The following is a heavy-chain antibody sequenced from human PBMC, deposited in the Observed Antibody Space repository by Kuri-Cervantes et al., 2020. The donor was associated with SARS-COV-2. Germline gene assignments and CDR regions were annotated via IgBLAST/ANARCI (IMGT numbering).Heavy chain of an antibody. J-gene: IGHJ6*02. CDR1: GFTFSSYS. Sequence: GGSLRLSCAASGFTFSSYSMNWVRQAPGKGLEWVSYISSSSSTIYYADSVKGRFTISRDNAKNSLYLQMNSLRAEDTAVYYCAIIESSSDYYYYYGMDVWAKGPRSPSP. CDR2: ISSSSSTI. CDR3: AIIESSSDYYYYYGMDV. V-gene: IGHV3-48*01. D-gene: IGHD3-10*01.